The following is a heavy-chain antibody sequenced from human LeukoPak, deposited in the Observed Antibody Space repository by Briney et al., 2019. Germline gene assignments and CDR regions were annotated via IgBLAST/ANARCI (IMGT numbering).Heavy chain of an antibody. CDR3: AKGVGDCTVISCYHYDY. CDR1: GFTFGDYA. D-gene: IGHD2-2*01. J-gene: IGHJ4*02. V-gene: IGHV3-30-3*02. CDR2: ISYDGSNK. Sequence: SGRSLRLSCTASGFTFGDYAMTWVRQAPGKGLEGVALISYDGSNKYYADSVKGRFTISRDNSKNTIYLHVTSLRAEDTAVYYCAKGVGDCTVISCYHYDYWGQGTLVTVSS.